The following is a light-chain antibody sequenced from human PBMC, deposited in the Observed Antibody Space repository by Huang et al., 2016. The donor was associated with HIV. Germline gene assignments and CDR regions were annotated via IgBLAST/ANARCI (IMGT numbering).Light chain of an antibody. CDR2: DAS. J-gene: IGKJ1*01. CDR1: QSIGSY. V-gene: IGKV3-11*01. CDR3: QQRNNWPPWT. Sequence: EIVLTQSPATLSLSPGEGATLSCRASQSIGSYLAWYKQRPGQAPRLLIYDASVRATGSPARFSGRWSGTDFTLTISSLEPEDFAVYYCQQRNNWPPWTFGQGTKVELK.